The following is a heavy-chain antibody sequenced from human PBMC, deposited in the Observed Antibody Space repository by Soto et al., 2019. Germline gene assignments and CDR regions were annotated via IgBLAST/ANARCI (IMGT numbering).Heavy chain of an antibody. CDR2: IYPGDSDT. J-gene: IGHJ6*02. CDR3: ATSSSTVTIYYYYGMDV. Sequence: PGESLKISCKGSGYSFTSYWIGWVRQMPGKGLEWMGIIYPGDSDTRYSPSFQGQVTISADKSISTAYLQWSSLKASDTAMYYCATSSSTVTIYYYYGMDVWGQGTTVTVSS. V-gene: IGHV5-51*01. CDR1: GYSFTSYW. D-gene: IGHD4-17*01.